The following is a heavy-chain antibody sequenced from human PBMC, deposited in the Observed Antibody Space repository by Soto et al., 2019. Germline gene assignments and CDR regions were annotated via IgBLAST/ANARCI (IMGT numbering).Heavy chain of an antibody. Sequence: SETLSLTCTVSVASITTYYWSWIRQPPGKGLEWIGYISYSGSTDYNPSLKSRVTISFDASKNQISLQVRSATAADAAVYYCARDLKEYCSDGKCNWFDPWGQGTLVTVSS. V-gene: IGHV4-59*01. D-gene: IGHD2-15*01. CDR1: VASITTYY. J-gene: IGHJ5*02. CDR3: ARDLKEYCSDGKCNWFDP. CDR2: ISYSGST.